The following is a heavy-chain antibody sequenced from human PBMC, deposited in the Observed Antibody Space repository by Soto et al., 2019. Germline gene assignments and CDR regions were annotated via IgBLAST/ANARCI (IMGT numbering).Heavy chain of an antibody. V-gene: IGHV1-46*01. CDR2: INPSGGIT. CDR3: ARGISTTRYYYYYGMDV. D-gene: IGHD2-2*01. J-gene: IGHJ6*02. CDR1: GYTLTSYY. Sequence: ASVKVSCKASGYTLTSYYLHWVRQAPGQGPEWMGIINPSGGITNDAQKFQDRVTMTSDTSTSTVYMELSGLRSEDTAVYYCARGISTTRYYYYYGMDVWGQGTTVTVSS.